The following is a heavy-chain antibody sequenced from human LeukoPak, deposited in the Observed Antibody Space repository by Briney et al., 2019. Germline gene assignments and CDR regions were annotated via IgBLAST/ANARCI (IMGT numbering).Heavy chain of an antibody. CDR3: ARVPRGVRYSSSWSGYIDY. CDR2: INSDGSSP. CDR1: GFTFSSHW. Sequence: PGGSLRPSCAASGFTFSSHWMHWVRQGPGKGLVWVSRINSDGSSPTYEDSVKGRFTISRDNAKNTLYLQMKSLRAEDTAVYYCARVPRGVRYSSSWSGYIDYWGQGTLVTVSS. D-gene: IGHD6-13*01. J-gene: IGHJ4*02. V-gene: IGHV3-74*01.